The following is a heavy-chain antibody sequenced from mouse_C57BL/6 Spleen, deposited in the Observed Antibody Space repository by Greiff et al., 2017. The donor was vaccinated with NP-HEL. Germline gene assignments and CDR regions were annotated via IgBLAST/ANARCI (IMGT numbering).Heavy chain of an antibody. Sequence: EVKLVESGPGLVKPSQSLSLTCSVTGYSITSGYYWNWIRQFPGNKLEWMGYISYDGSSNYNPSLKNRISITRDTSKNQFFLKLNSVTTEDTATYYCARVTTVVYWYFDVWGTGTTVTVSS. J-gene: IGHJ1*03. CDR1: GYSITSGYY. CDR3: ARVTTVVYWYFDV. CDR2: ISYDGSS. V-gene: IGHV3-6*01. D-gene: IGHD1-1*01.